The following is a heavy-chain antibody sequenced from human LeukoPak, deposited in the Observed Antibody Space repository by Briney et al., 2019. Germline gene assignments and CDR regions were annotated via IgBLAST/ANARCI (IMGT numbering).Heavy chain of an antibody. Sequence: GSSVKVSCKASGYTFTSYYMHWVRQAPAQGLEWRGIRNPSGGSTSYAQKFQGRVTMTSDTSTSTVYMELSSLRSEDTVVYYCDRDYRYSSGWPSGFDYWGQGTLVTVSS. CDR2: RNPSGGST. V-gene: IGHV1-46*03. J-gene: IGHJ4*02. CDR3: DRDYRYSSGWPSGFDY. CDR1: GYTFTSYY. D-gene: IGHD6-19*01.